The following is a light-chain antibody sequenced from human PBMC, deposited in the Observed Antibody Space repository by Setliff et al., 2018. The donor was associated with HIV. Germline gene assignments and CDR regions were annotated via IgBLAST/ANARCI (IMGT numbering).Light chain of an antibody. V-gene: IGLV1-44*01. J-gene: IGLJ1*01. CDR1: IYNIGSHT. CDR2: SDN. Sequence: QSVLTQPPSVSGTPGQRVTISCSGGIYNIGSHTVHWYQQLPGLAPKLLLYSDNRRYTGVPDRFSGSKDDTSASLAINGLQSEDEAEYYCAAWDVSLKVYVFGSGTKVTVL. CDR3: AAWDVSLKVYV.